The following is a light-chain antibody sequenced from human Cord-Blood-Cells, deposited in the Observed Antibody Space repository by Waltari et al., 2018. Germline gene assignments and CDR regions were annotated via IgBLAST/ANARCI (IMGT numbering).Light chain of an antibody. CDR2: AAS. Sequence: DIQMTQSPSSLSASVGDRVTITCRASQSISSYLNWYQQKPGKDPKLLIYAASSLQSGVPSSFSGSGSGTDFTLTISSLQPEDFATYYCQQSYSTPYTLGQGTKLEIK. CDR1: QSISSY. CDR3: QQSYSTPYT. V-gene: IGKV1-39*01. J-gene: IGKJ2*01.